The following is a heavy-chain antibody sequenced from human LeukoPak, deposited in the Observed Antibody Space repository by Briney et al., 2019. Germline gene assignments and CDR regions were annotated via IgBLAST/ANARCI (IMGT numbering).Heavy chain of an antibody. Sequence: GGSLRLSCAASGFTFSSYWMSWVRQAPGKGLEWVANIKQDGSEKYYVDSVKGRFTISRDNAKNSLYLQMNSLRAEDTAVYYCARDPPRGGAVAGTFYYYYMDVWGKGTTVTVSS. CDR1: GFTFSSYW. CDR3: ARDPPRGGAVAGTFYYYYMDV. J-gene: IGHJ6*03. D-gene: IGHD6-19*01. V-gene: IGHV3-7*01. CDR2: IKQDGSEK.